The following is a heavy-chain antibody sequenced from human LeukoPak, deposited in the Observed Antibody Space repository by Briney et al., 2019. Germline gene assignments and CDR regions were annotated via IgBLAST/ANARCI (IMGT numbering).Heavy chain of an antibody. CDR1: GFTFGDYA. CDR2: IRSKAYSGTT. Sequence: GGSLRLSCTASGFTFGDYAMSWVRQAPGKGLVWVGFIRSKAYSGTTEYAASVKGRFTISRDDSKSIAYLQMNSLKTEDTVVYYCTRGDYGDYGAFDYWGQGTLVTVSS. V-gene: IGHV3-49*04. J-gene: IGHJ4*02. CDR3: TRGDYGDYGAFDY. D-gene: IGHD4-17*01.